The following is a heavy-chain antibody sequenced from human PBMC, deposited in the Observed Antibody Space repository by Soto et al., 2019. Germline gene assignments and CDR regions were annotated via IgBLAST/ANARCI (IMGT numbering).Heavy chain of an antibody. CDR3: ARHCFGAGRVRSYGMHV. V-gene: IGHV4-39*01. Sequence: SETLSLTCTVSGGSISSSSDYWGWIRQPPGKGLEWIGSIYYSGSTYYNPSLKSRVTISVDTSKNQFSLKLSSVTAADTAVYYCARHCFGAGRVRSYGMHVWGPGTTVTVSS. J-gene: IGHJ6*02. CDR1: GGSISSSSDY. CDR2: IYYSGST. D-gene: IGHD3-10*01.